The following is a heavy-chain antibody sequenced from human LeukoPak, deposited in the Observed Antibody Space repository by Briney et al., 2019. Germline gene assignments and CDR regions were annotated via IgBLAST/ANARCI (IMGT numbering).Heavy chain of an antibody. D-gene: IGHD4-17*01. CDR2: INHSGST. V-gene: IGHV4-34*01. Sequence: PSETLSLTCAVYGGSFSGYYWSWIRQPPGKGLEWTGEINHSGSTNYNPSLKSRVTISVDTSKNQFSLKLSSVTAADTAVYYCARASTVTTYNWFDPWGQGTLVTVSS. CDR1: GGSFSGYY. J-gene: IGHJ5*02. CDR3: ARASTVTTYNWFDP.